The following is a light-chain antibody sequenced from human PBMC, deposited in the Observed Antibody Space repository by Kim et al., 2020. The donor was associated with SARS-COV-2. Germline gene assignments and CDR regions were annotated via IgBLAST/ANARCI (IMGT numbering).Light chain of an antibody. J-gene: IGKJ5*01. Sequence: LTPRERPTLACRASQSGTSDLAWYQQKSGQAPRLLIYDASNRATGVPARFSGSGSGTDFSLTISSLEPEDFAVYYCQQRHAWPVTFGQGTRLEIK. CDR3: QQRHAWPVT. V-gene: IGKV3-11*01. CDR2: DAS. CDR1: QSGTSD.